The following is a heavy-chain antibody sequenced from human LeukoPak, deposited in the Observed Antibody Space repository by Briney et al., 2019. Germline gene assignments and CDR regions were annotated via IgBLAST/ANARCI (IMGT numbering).Heavy chain of an antibody. CDR2: ISGSGGST. CDR3: AKDVGSGYGNFDY. J-gene: IGHJ4*02. Sequence: PGGSLRLSCAASGFTFSSYAMSWVRQAPGKGLEWVSAISGSGGSTYYADSVKGRFTISRDNSKNTLYLQMDSLRAEDTAVYYCAKDVGSGYGNFDYWGQGTLVTVSS. V-gene: IGHV3-23*01. D-gene: IGHD5-12*01. CDR1: GFTFSSYA.